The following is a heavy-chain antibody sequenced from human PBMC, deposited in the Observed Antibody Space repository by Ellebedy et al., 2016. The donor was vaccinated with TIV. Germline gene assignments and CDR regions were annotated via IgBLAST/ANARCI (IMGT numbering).Heavy chain of an antibody. V-gene: IGHV3-74*03. Sequence: GESLKISCAVSGFSFSNYAMSWVRQAPGKGLVWVSGINGDGTTTTYADSVKGRFTISRDNAKNTLYLQMNSLRVEDTAVYFCARRKREGDYDYFGFDHWGQGTLVTVSS. J-gene: IGHJ4*02. CDR2: INGDGTTT. CDR1: GFSFSNYA. D-gene: IGHD5-12*01. CDR3: ARRKREGDYDYFGFDH.